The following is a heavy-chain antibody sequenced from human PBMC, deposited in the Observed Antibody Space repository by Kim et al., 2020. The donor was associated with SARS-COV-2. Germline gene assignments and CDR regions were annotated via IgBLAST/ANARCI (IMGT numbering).Heavy chain of an antibody. CDR2: ISVYNGNT. J-gene: IGHJ4*02. Sequence: ASVKVSCKASGYTLCSYDLTWVRQAPGQGLEWVGWISVYNGNTHYAQNLQGRVTLTTDTSTSTAYLELRSLTSDDTAVYYCARELTGNLDYWGQGTLVTVSS. V-gene: IGHV1-18*04. D-gene: IGHD7-27*01. CDR1: GYTLCSYD. CDR3: ARELTGNLDY.